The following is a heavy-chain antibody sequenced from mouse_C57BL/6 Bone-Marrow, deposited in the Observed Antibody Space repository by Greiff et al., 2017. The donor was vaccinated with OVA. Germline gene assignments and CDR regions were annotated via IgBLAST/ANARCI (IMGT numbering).Heavy chain of an antibody. J-gene: IGHJ3*01. CDR1: GFSLTSYG. Sequence: VQVVESGPGLVQPSQSLSITCTVSGFSLTSYGVHWVRQSPGKVLEWLGVIWSGGSTDYNAAFISRLSISKDNSKSQGFFKMNSLQADDTAIYYCAREAAQATAWFAYWGQGTLVTVSA. V-gene: IGHV2-2*01. CDR3: AREAAQATAWFAY. CDR2: IWSGGST. D-gene: IGHD3-2*02.